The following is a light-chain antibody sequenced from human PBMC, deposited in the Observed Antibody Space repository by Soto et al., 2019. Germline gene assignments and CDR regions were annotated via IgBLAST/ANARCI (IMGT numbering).Light chain of an antibody. J-gene: IGKJ5*01. CDR1: QTVRKNY. Sequence: EFVLSQSRGTLSLTPGKRSTLACLASQTVRKNYLAWYQQKPGQAPRFLTYDASHRATGIPVRFIGSWSDSDFTLTISSLEPEDFAVYDCQQRSYPITFRQGTRLEI. V-gene: IGKV3D-20*02. CDR3: QQRSYPIT. CDR2: DAS.